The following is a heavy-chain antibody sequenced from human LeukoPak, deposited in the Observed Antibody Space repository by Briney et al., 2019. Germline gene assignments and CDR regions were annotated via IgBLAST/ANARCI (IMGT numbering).Heavy chain of an antibody. CDR1: GFTFSDYY. Sequence: LRLSCAASGFTFSDYYMSWIRQHPGKGLEWIGYIYYSGSTYYNPSLKSRLTISVDTSKNQFSLKLSSVTAADTAVYYCARGHTDSSYDFHWFDPWGQGTLVTVSS. D-gene: IGHD5-12*01. CDR3: ARGHTDSSYDFHWFDP. J-gene: IGHJ5*02. V-gene: IGHV4-31*02. CDR2: IYYSGST.